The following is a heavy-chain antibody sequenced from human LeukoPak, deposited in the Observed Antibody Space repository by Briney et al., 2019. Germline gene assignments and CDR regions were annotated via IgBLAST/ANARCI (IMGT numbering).Heavy chain of an antibody. Sequence: SQTLSLTCTVSGGSISSGGYYWSWIRQPPGKGLEWIGYIYYSGSTNYNPSLKSRVTISVDTSKNQFSLKLSSVTAADTAVYYCARVPNDSSGYPLDYWGQEPWSPSPQ. CDR3: ARVPNDSSGYPLDY. D-gene: IGHD3-22*01. CDR1: GGSISSGGYY. CDR2: IYYSGST. V-gene: IGHV4-61*08. J-gene: IGHJ4*01.